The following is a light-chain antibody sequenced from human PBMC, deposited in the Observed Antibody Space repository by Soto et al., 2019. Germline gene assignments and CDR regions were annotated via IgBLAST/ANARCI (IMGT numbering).Light chain of an antibody. CDR2: AAS. Sequence: DIKMTQSPSSLSASVGDRVTITCRASQGISNSLAWYQQKPGKVPKLLIYAASTLQSGVPSRFSGSGSGTDFTLTISSLQPEDVATYYCQKYNNAPYTFGQGTQLEIK. CDR3: QKYNNAPYT. V-gene: IGKV1-27*01. J-gene: IGKJ2*01. CDR1: QGISNS.